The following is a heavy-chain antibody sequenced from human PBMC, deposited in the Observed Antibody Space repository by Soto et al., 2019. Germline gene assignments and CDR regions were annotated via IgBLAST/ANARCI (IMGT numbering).Heavy chain of an antibody. V-gene: IGHV3-66*01. CDR1: GFTVSNNY. CDR3: ARGFFPYYYMDV. J-gene: IGHJ6*03. CDR2: IYSGGST. D-gene: IGHD3-3*01. Sequence: GGSLRLSCAASGFTVSNNYMSWVRQAPGKGLGWVSVIYSGGSTYFADSVKGRFTISRDISKNTLSLQMNSLRAEDTAVYYCARGFFPYYYMDVWGKGTTVTVSS.